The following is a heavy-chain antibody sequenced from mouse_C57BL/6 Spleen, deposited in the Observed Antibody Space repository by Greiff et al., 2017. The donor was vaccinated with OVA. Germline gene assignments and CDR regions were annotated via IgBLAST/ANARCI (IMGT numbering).Heavy chain of an antibody. D-gene: IGHD2-4*01. V-gene: IGHV1-42*01. CDR2: INPSTGGT. J-gene: IGHJ3*01. CDR3: ARSRDYDEFAY. Sequence: EVQLQQSGPELVKPGASVKISCKASGYSFTGYYMNWVKQSPEQSLEWIGEINPSTGGTTYNQKFKAKATLTVDKSSSTAYMQLKSLTSEDSAVYYCARSRDYDEFAYWGQGTLVTVSA. CDR1: GYSFTGYY.